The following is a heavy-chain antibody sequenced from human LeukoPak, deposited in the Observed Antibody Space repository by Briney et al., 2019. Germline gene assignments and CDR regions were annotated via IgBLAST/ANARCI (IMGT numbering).Heavy chain of an antibody. CDR3: AKDQFWSGYPNNWFDP. Sequence: GGSLRLSCAASGFTFSSYAMSWVRQAPGKGLEWVSAISGSGGSTYYADSVKGRFTISRDNSKNTLYLQMNSLRAEDTAVYYCAKDQFWSGYPNNWFDPWGQGTLVTVSS. CDR2: ISGSGGST. V-gene: IGHV3-23*01. J-gene: IGHJ5*02. CDR1: GFTFSSYA. D-gene: IGHD3-3*01.